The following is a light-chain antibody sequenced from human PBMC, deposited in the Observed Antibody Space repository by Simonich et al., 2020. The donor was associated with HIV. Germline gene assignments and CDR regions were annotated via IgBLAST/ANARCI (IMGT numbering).Light chain of an antibody. CDR3: QQRSNWPPIFT. V-gene: IGKV3-11*01. CDR2: DAS. Sequence: EIVLTQSPATLSLSPGERATLSCRASQSVSTYLAWYQQKPVQAPRLLIYDASNRATSIPARFSGSGSGTDFTLTISSLEPEDFAVYYCQQRSNWPPIFTFGPGTKVDI. J-gene: IGKJ3*01. CDR1: QSVSTY.